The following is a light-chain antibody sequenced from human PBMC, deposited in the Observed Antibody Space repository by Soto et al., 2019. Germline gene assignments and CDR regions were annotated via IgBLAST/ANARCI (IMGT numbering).Light chain of an antibody. CDR2: EDY. V-gene: IGLV6-57*04. CDR1: SGSIASNY. CDR3: QSYDPRNPWV. Sequence: NFMLTQPHSVSESPGKTVTISCTRSSGSIASNYVQWYQQRPGSAPTTVIYEDYQRPSGVPDRFSGSIDSSSNSASLTISGLKTEDEANYYCQSYDPRNPWVFGGGTKLTVL. J-gene: IGLJ3*02.